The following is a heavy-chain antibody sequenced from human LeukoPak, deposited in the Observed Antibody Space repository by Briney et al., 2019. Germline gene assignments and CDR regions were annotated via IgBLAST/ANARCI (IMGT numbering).Heavy chain of an antibody. Sequence: SQTLSLTCTVSRGSISSGDYYWSWIRQPPGKGLEWIGYIYYNGSTNYNPSLKSRVTISVDTSKNQFSLKLSSVTAADTAVYYCARDVVVRGAYYYSMDVWGKGTTVTVSS. CDR2: IYYNGST. D-gene: IGHD3-10*01. V-gene: IGHV4-61*08. CDR1: RGSISSGDYY. J-gene: IGHJ6*04. CDR3: ARDVVVRGAYYYSMDV.